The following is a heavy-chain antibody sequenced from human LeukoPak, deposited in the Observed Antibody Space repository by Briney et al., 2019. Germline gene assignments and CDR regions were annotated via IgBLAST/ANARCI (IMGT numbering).Heavy chain of an antibody. CDR1: GFTFSSYA. V-gene: IGHV3-30*04. J-gene: IGHJ6*03. CDR3: ARASSRITIFGVVITKKHYYYYMDV. CDR2: ISYDGSNK. Sequence: PGGSLRLSCAASGFTFSSYAMHWVRQAPGKGLEWVAVISYDGSNKYYADSVKGRFTISRDNSKNTLYLQMNSLRAEDTAVYYCARASSRITIFGVVITKKHYYYYMDVWGKGTTVTVSS. D-gene: IGHD3-3*01.